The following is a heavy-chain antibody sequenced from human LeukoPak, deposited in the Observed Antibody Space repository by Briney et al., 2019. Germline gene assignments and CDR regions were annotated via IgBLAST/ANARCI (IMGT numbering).Heavy chain of an antibody. CDR3: ARSDQSPPLHLDY. CDR1: GFTFSSYS. CDR2: ISSSSSYI. V-gene: IGHV3-21*01. J-gene: IGHJ4*02. Sequence: KPGGSLRLSCAASGFTFSSYSMNWVRQAPGKGLEWVSSISSSSSYIYYADSVKGRFTISRDNAKNSLYLQMNSLRAEDTAVYYCARSDQSPPLHLDYWGQGTLVTVSS.